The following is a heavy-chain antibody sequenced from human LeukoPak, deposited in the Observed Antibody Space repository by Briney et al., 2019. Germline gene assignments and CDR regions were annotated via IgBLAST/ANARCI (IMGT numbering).Heavy chain of an antibody. Sequence: GGSLRLSCAASGFTFSSYWMSWVRQGPGKGQEWVANIKQDGSEKYYVDSVKGRFTISRDNAKNSLYLQMNSLRAEDTAVYYCARDANYDYVWGSYPVYWGQGTLVTVSS. CDR1: GFTFSSYW. CDR3: ARDANYDYVWGSYPVY. J-gene: IGHJ4*02. CDR2: IKQDGSEK. V-gene: IGHV3-7*01. D-gene: IGHD3-16*02.